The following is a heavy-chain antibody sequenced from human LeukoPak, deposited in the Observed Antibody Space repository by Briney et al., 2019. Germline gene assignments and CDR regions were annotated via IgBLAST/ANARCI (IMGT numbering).Heavy chain of an antibody. D-gene: IGHD6-13*01. J-gene: IGHJ5*02. V-gene: IGHV4-34*01. CDR3: ARSPWGSSWYRQPP. Sequence: SETLSLTCAVYGGSFSGYYWSWIRQPPGKGLEWIGEINHSGSTNYNPSLKSRVTISVDTSKNQFSLKLSSVTAADTAVYYCARSPWGSSWYRQPPWGQGTLVTVSS. CDR1: GGSFSGYY. CDR2: INHSGST.